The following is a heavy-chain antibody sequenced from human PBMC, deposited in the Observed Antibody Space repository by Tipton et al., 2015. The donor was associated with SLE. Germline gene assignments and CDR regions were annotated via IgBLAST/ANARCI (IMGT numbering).Heavy chain of an antibody. J-gene: IGHJ4*02. CDR3: SKNRRPVFGVVIWDY. Sequence: SGAEVKKPGESLKISCRASGHTFSNYAMSWVRQAPGKGLEWVSGISSSGAGAYYADSVKGRFTISRDNSKNTLYLQMSSLRGEGTAIYYCSKNRRPVFGVVIWDYWGQGTLVTVSS. V-gene: IGHV3-23*01. CDR2: ISSSGAGA. CDR1: GHTFSNYA. D-gene: IGHD3-3*01.